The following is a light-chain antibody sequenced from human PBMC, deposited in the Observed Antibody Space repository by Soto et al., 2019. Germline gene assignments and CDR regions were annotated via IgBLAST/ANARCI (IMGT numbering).Light chain of an antibody. CDR3: QQYGTSPMYT. CDR2: GSS. J-gene: IGKJ2*01. V-gene: IGKV3-20*01. Sequence: EIVLTQSPGTLSLSPGERATLSCRASQIVSTTYLAWYLQKPGQAPRLLIYGSSSRAPGIPDRFSGSGSGTDFTLTISRLEPEDFAVYYCQQYGTSPMYTFGQGTKLEI. CDR1: QIVSTTY.